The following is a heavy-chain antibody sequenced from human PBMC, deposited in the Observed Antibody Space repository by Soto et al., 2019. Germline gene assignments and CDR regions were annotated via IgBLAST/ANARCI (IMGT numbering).Heavy chain of an antibody. Sequence: QVQLVQSGAEVKKPGASVKVSCKASGYTFTGYYMHWVRQAPGQGLEWMGWINPNSGGTNYAQKFQGWVTMTRDTSISTAYMELSRLRSDDTAVDYCARGEGVLRYFDWLSKEGWFDPWGQGTLVTVSS. V-gene: IGHV1-2*04. CDR3: ARGEGVLRYFDWLSKEGWFDP. CDR1: GYTFTGYY. CDR2: INPNSGGT. D-gene: IGHD3-9*01. J-gene: IGHJ5*02.